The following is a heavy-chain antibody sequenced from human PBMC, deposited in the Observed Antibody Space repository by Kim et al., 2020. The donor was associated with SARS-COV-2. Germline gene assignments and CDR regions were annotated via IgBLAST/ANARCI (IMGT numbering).Heavy chain of an antibody. J-gene: IGHJ2*01. D-gene: IGHD3-10*01. CDR1: GGSISSSSYY. CDR3: ARLGITMVRGDFDL. CDR2: IYYSGST. Sequence: SETLSLTCTVSGGSISSSSYYWGWIRQPPGKGLEWIGSIYYSGSTYYNPSLKSRVTISVDTSKNQFSLKLSSVTAADTAVYYCARLGITMVRGDFDLWGRGTLVTVSS. V-gene: IGHV4-39*01.